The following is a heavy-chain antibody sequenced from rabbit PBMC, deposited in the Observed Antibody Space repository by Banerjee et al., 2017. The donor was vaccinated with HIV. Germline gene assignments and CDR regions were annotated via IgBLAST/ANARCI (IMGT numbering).Heavy chain of an antibody. J-gene: IGHJ2*01. Sequence: QEQLEESGGDLVKPGGTLTLTCTASGFSFSSNYCISWVRQAPGKGLEWIACIYNGDGSTYYASWVNGRFTISRSTSLNTVTLQMTSLTAADTATYFCAREDVAGGAYGTWGQGTLVTVS. CDR2: IYNGDGST. D-gene: IGHD4-2*01. CDR1: GFSFSSNYC. V-gene: IGHV1S43*01. CDR3: AREDVAGGAYGT.